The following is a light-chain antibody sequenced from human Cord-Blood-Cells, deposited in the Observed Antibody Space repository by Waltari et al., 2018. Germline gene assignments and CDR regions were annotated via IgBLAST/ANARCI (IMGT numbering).Light chain of an antibody. CDR3: QQYNNWPYT. Sequence: EIVMTQSPATLSVSPGERTTLSCTASQSVSSNLAWYQQKPGQAPRLLIYGASTRATGIPARFSGSGSGTEVTLTISSLQSEDFAVYYCQQYNNWPYTFGQGTKLEIK. CDR2: GAS. CDR1: QSVSSN. J-gene: IGKJ2*01. V-gene: IGKV3-15*01.